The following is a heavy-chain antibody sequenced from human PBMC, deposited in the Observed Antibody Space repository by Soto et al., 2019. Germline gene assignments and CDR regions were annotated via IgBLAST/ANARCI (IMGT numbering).Heavy chain of an antibody. Sequence: GALGLSCAASGFTFSSNAISWVRQAPRKGLEWVTAISGSGYSTYYADSVKGRFTISRDNSKNTLYLQMNSLRAEDTAVYYCAKSSSSSSGYKDYYYYGMDVWGQGTTVTVSS. CDR2: ISGSGYST. CDR1: GFTFSSNA. V-gene: IGHV3-23*01. J-gene: IGHJ6*02. D-gene: IGHD6-6*01. CDR3: AKSSSSSSGYKDYYYYGMDV.